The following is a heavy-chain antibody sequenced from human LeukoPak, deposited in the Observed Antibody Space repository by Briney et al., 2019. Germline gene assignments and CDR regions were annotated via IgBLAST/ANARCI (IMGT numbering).Heavy chain of an antibody. CDR3: TRDIAAAGYYYYYYMDV. CDR2: ISSSSSYI. V-gene: IGHV3-21*04. D-gene: IGHD6-13*01. Sequence: PGGSLRLSCAASGFTFSSYSMNWVRQAPGKGLEWVSSISSSSSYIYYADSVKGRFTISRDNAKNSLYLQMNSLKTEDTAVYYCTRDIAAAGYYYYYYMDVWGKGTTVTVSS. J-gene: IGHJ6*03. CDR1: GFTFSSYS.